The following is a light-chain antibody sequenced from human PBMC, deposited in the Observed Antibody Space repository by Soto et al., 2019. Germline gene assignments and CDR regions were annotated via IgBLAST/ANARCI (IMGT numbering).Light chain of an antibody. CDR3: QQYGSSPRT. Sequence: EIVLTQSPGTLSLSPGERATLSCRASQSVSSSYLAWYQQKPGQAPRLLIYGGSSRATGIPDRFSGSGSGIDFTLTISRLEPEDFAVYYCQQYGSSPRTFGQGTKVEIK. CDR2: GGS. CDR1: QSVSSSY. J-gene: IGKJ1*01. V-gene: IGKV3-20*01.